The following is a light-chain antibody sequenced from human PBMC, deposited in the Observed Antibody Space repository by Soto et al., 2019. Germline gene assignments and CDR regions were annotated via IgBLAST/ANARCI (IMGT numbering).Light chain of an antibody. CDR3: RQYSSSPVT. Sequence: ENVLAQSPGTLSLSPGERATLSCRASQSVRNTYLAWCQQKPGQAPRLLIYGVSSRATGIPDRFSGSGSGTDFTLTISRLEPEDFAVYYCRQYSSSPVTFGGGTKVDIK. CDR1: QSVRNTY. V-gene: IGKV3-20*01. CDR2: GVS. J-gene: IGKJ4*01.